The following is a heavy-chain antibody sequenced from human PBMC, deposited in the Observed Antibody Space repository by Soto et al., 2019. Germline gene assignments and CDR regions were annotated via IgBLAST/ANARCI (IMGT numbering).Heavy chain of an antibody. V-gene: IGHV3-73*02. CDR3: TRPGVRDYYGMDV. Sequence: EVPLVESGGGLVQPGGSLKLSCAASGFTFSGSAMHWVRQASGKGLEWVGRIRSKANSYATAYAASVKGRFTISRDKSKNTAYLKMNSLNTEDTAVYDCTRPGVRDYYGMDVWGQGTTVTVSS. J-gene: IGHJ6*02. CDR2: IRSKANSYAT. D-gene: IGHD3-10*01. CDR1: GFTFSGSA.